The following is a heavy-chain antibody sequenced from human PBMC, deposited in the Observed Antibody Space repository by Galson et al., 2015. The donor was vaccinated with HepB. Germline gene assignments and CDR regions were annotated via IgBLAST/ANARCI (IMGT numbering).Heavy chain of an antibody. CDR3: ATLLHLRAYTSNDRPYYFDS. CDR2: INGDNGNT. D-gene: IGHD1-1*01. Sequence: SVKVSCKASGYSFTSYAMDWVRQAPGQRLEWMGWINGDNGNTKYAQKLQGRVTITRDTSARTVYMELSSLRSEDTAVYYCATLLHLRAYTSNDRPYYFDSWGQGTLVTVSS. CDR1: GYSFTSYA. J-gene: IGHJ4*02. V-gene: IGHV1-3*01.